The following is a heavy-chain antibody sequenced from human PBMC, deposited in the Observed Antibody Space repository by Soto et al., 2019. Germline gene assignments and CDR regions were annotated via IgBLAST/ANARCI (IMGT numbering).Heavy chain of an antibody. D-gene: IGHD3-10*01. CDR3: ARGHRWFGFLRAAATFYYFSVMDV. CDR1: DVTSIDHC. J-gene: IGHJ6*02. Sequence: SEPQSLTCTVVDVTSIDHCWRCISKPTGKGLEWIGEINHSGSTNYNPSLKSRVTISVDTSKNQFSLKLSSVTAADTAVYYCARGHRWFGFLRAAATFYYFSVMDVRRHGTTVPVSS. V-gene: IGHV4-34*01. CDR2: INHSGST.